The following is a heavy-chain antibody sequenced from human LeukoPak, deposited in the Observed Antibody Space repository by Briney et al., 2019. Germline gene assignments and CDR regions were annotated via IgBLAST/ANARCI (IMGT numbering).Heavy chain of an antibody. CDR1: GFSLSTSGVG. J-gene: IGHJ4*02. CDR3: AHRLPSGYSYGSFDY. CDR2: IYWDDDK. D-gene: IGHD5-18*01. V-gene: IGHV2-5*02. Sequence: SGPTLVKPTQTLTLTCTFSGFSLSTSGVGVGWIRQPPGKTLEWLALIYWDDDKRYSPSLKSRLTITKDTSKNQVVLTMTNMDPVDTATYYCAHRLPSGYSYGSFDYWGQGTLVTVSS.